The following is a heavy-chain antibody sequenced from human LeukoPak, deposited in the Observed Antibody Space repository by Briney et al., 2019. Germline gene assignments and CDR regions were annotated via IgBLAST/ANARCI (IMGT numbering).Heavy chain of an antibody. CDR2: IYYSGST. CDR1: GGSISNYY. CDR3: ASGSTTTHHFDY. D-gene: IGHD2-2*01. V-gene: IGHV4-59*01. Sequence: SETLSLTCTVSGGSISNYYWSWIRQPPGKGLEYIGYIYYSGSTNYNPSLKSRVTISVDTSKNQFSLKLSSVTAADTAVYYCASGSTTTHHFDYWGQGTLVTVSS. J-gene: IGHJ4*02.